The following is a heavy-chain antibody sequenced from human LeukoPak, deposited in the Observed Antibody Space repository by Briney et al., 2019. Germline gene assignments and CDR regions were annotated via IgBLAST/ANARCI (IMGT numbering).Heavy chain of an antibody. CDR3: AKENRRYCGGDCYPDAFDI. Sequence: WGSLRLSCAASGFTVSSNYMSWVRQAPGKVLEWVSAISGSGGRTYHADSVKGRFTISRDNSKNTLYLQMNSLRAEDTAVYYCAKENRRYCGGDCYPDAFDIWGQGTMVTVSS. J-gene: IGHJ3*02. CDR1: GFTVSSNY. D-gene: IGHD2-21*02. V-gene: IGHV3-23*01. CDR2: ISGSGGRT.